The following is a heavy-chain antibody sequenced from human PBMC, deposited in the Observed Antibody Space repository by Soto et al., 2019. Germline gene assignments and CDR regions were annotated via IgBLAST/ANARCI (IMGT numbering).Heavy chain of an antibody. CDR3: ARRAWDSYYAIDV. J-gene: IGHJ6*01. CDR1: GFTYTDFA. Sequence: VQLVESGGGEVQPGRSLRLSCAASGFTYTDFALHWVRQAPGKGLEWVAIISYDGSDKYYADSVKGRFAISRDNPKNTLYLAMNSLRPEDTAVYFCARRAWDSYYAIDVWGRGTTVTVFS. D-gene: IGHD3-22*01. V-gene: IGHV3-30*09. CDR2: ISYDGSDK.